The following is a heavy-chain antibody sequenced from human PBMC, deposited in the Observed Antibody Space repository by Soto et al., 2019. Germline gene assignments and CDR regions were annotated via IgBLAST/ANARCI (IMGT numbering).Heavy chain of an antibody. J-gene: IGHJ4*02. CDR3: ARGATRPPPGLFHY. Sequence: SQTLSLTHAISGDSVSSNSAGWNWIRQSPSRGLEWLGRTYYRSKWYTDYALSVKAQITISPDTSKNQFSLQLNSVTPEDTALYYCARGATRPPPGLFHYWGQGNLLTVST. V-gene: IGHV6-1*01. CDR1: GDSVSSNSAG. CDR2: TYYRSKWYT.